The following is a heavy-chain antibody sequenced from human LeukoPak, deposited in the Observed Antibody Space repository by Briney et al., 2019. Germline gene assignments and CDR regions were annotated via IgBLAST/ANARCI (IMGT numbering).Heavy chain of an antibody. Sequence: SQTLSLTCAVSGGSISSGGYSWSWIRQPPGKGLEWIGYIYHSGSTYYNPSLKSRVTISVDRSKNQFSLKLSSVTAADTAVYYCARVQAAAASGFYYYYYSMDVWGQGTTVTVSS. J-gene: IGHJ6*02. V-gene: IGHV4-30-2*01. D-gene: IGHD6-13*01. CDR2: IYHSGST. CDR3: ARVQAAAASGFYYYYYSMDV. CDR1: GGSISSGGYS.